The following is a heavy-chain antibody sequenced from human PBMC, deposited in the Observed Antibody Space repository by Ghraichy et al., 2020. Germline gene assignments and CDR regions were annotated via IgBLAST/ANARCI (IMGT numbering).Heavy chain of an antibody. D-gene: IGHD6-13*01. Sequence: GGSLRLSCAASGFTFSSYWMHWVRQAPGKGLVWVSRINSDGSSTSYADSVKGRFTISRDNAKNTLYLQMNSLRAEDTAVYYCARTYRPSSSWYRGGNYFDYGGQGTLVTVSS. CDR2: INSDGSST. CDR3: ARTYRPSSSWYRGGNYFDY. V-gene: IGHV3-74*01. J-gene: IGHJ4*02. CDR1: GFTFSSYW.